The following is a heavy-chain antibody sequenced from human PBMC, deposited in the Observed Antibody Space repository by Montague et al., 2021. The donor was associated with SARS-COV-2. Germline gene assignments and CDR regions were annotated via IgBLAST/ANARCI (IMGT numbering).Heavy chain of an antibody. J-gene: IGHJ3*01. CDR2: ISYSGST. Sequence: SETRSLTCTVSGGSISSSSYYWGWIRQPPGKGLEWIGSISYSGSTYYNPSLKSRVTISVDTSKNQSSLKLSSVTAADTAVYYCARFPTSYYYDSKAAPATPDAFDVWGQGTMVTVSS. CDR1: GGSISSSSYY. D-gene: IGHD3-22*01. CDR3: ARFPTSYYYDSKAAPATPDAFDV. V-gene: IGHV4-39*01.